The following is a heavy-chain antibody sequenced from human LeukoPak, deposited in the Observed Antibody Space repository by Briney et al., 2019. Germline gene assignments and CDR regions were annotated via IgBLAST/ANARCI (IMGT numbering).Heavy chain of an antibody. Sequence: GGSLRLSCAASGFTFSSYSMNWVRQAPGKGLEWVSSISSSSRYIYYADSVKGRFTISRDNAKNSLYLQMNSLRAEDTAVYYCARGGIVVPAAALLAFDSWGQGTLVPVSS. CDR3: ARGGIVVPAAALLAFDS. CDR1: GFTFSSYS. D-gene: IGHD2-2*01. J-gene: IGHJ5*01. CDR2: ISSSSRYI. V-gene: IGHV3-21*01.